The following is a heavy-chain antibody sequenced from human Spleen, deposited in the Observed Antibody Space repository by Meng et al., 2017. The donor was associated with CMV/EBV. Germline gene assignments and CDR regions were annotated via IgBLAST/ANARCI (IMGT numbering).Heavy chain of an antibody. J-gene: IGHJ6*02. Sequence: SVQVPCQASGYTFPSYYLHWVRQAPGQGLEWMGIINPSGGSTSYAQKFQGRVTMTRDTFITTAYMEVSSLRSDDTAVYYCARERYLVPAASPDYYYYGMDVWGQGTTVTVSS. D-gene: IGHD2-2*01. CDR1: GYTFPSYY. V-gene: IGHV1-46*01. CDR3: ARERYLVPAASPDYYYYGMDV. CDR2: INPSGGST.